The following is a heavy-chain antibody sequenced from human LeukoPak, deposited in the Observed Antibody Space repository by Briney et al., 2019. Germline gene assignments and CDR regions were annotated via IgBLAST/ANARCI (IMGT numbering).Heavy chain of an antibody. CDR3: AREYSSSQSFDP. J-gene: IGHJ5*02. D-gene: IGHD6-6*01. Sequence: SETLSLTCTVSGGSISSYYWSWIRQPAGKGQEWIGRIYTSGSTNYNPSLKSRVTMSVDTSKNQFSLKLSSVTAADTAVYYCAREYSSSQSFDPWGQGTLVTVSS. CDR1: GGSISSYY. CDR2: IYTSGST. V-gene: IGHV4-4*07.